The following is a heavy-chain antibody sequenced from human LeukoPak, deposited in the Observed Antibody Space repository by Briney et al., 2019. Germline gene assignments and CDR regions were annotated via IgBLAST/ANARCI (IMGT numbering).Heavy chain of an antibody. J-gene: IGHJ4*02. Sequence: GASVKVSCKASGYTFTGYYMHWVRQAPGQGLERMGWINPNSGGTNYAQKFQGRVTMTRDTSISTAYMELSRLRSDDTAVYYCARFSGSYYNGVHSLDYWGQGTLVTVSS. V-gene: IGHV1-2*02. D-gene: IGHD3-10*01. CDR1: GYTFTGYY. CDR2: INPNSGGT. CDR3: ARFSGSYYNGVHSLDY.